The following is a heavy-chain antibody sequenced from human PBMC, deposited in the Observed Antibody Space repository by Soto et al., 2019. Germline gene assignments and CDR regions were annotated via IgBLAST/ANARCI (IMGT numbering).Heavy chain of an antibody. CDR2: INTDGSNT. Sequence: DVQLVETGGGVVPPGWSLRLSCAASGLTFNGYWMHWVRHAPGKVLLWVSHINTDGSNTNYADSVKGRFTISRDNAKSTLYLQMNSLGAEDIAAYNCAREFSYGGNCYTCYFDPWGQGLPVTVSS. V-gene: IGHV3-74*01. CDR1: GLTFNGYW. D-gene: IGHD2-15*01. CDR3: AREFSYGGNCYTCYFDP. J-gene: IGHJ5*02.